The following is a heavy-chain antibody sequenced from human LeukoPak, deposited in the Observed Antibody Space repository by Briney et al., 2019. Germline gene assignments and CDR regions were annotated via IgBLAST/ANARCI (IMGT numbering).Heavy chain of an antibody. CDR1: GFTFSSYA. D-gene: IGHD1-26*01. V-gene: IGHV3-23*01. J-gene: IGHJ6*02. Sequence: PGGSLRLSCAASGFTFSSYAMSWVRQAPGKGLEWVSAISGSGGSTYYADSVKGRFTISRDNSKNTLYLQMNSLRAEDTAVYYCAKDGAPWELYYGMDVWGQGTTVTVSS. CDR3: AKDGAPWELYYGMDV. CDR2: ISGSGGST.